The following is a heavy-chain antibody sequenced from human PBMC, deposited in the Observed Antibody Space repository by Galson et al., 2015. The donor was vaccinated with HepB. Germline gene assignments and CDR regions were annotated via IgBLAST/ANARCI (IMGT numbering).Heavy chain of an antibody. V-gene: IGHV3-11*06. J-gene: IGHJ3*02. CDR3: ARERPDGYTDAFDI. CDR2: ISSSSSYT. Sequence: SLRLSCAASGFTFSDYYMSWIRQAPGKGLEWVSYISSSSSYTNYADSVKGRFTISRDNAKNSLYLQMNNLRAEDTAVYYCARERPDGYTDAFDIWGQGTMVTVSS. CDR1: GFTFSDYY. D-gene: IGHD5-24*01.